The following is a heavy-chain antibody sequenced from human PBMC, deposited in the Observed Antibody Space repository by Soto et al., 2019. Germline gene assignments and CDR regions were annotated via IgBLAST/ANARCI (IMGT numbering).Heavy chain of an antibody. CDR2: FFYTGST. D-gene: IGHD5-12*01. Sequence: QVQLQVSGPGLVKPSATLSLSCTVSTGSTNSFYWSWIRQPPGKGLQWLGYFFYTGSTNHNPSLKSRVTISLDMSSNQFSLRLSSVTAADTAMYYCARSRDGYNLNPIDQWGQGLLVTVSS. CDR1: TGSTNSFY. CDR3: ARSRDGYNLNPIDQ. V-gene: IGHV4-59*01. J-gene: IGHJ4*02.